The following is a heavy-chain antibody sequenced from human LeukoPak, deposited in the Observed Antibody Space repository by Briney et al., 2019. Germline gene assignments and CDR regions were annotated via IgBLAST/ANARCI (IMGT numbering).Heavy chain of an antibody. D-gene: IGHD3-22*01. V-gene: IGHV3-30*02. J-gene: IGHJ4*02. CDR2: IQYDGSNK. CDR3: ADYDSSGYSVVY. CDR1: GFTFSSYG. Sequence: GSLRLSCAASGFTFSSYGMHWVRQAPGKGLGWVVFIQYDGSNKYFADSVKGRFTISRDNSKNTLYLQMNSLRAEDTAVYYCADYDSSGYSVVYWGQGALVTVSS.